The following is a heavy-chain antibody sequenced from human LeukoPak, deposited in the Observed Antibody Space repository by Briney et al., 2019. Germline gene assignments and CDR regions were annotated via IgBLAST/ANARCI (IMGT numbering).Heavy chain of an antibody. CDR3: AKDRGIISDY. D-gene: IGHD3-10*01. CDR1: GFIVSSNH. V-gene: IGHV3-23*01. CDR2: ISGSGGNT. Sequence: GGSLRLSCAASGFIVSSNHMNWVRQAPGKGMEWVSAISGSGGNTYYADSVKGRFTISRDNSKNTLYLQMNSLRVEDTAVYYCAKDRGIISDYWGQGTLVTVSS. J-gene: IGHJ4*02.